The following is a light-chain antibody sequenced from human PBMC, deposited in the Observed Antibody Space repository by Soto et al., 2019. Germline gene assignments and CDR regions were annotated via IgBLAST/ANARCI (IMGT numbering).Light chain of an antibody. CDR3: QQYDTYPVTFGGGTKV. CDR2: XSS. V-gene: IGKV3-20*01. J-gene: IGKJ4*01. CDR1: QSVSSSD. Sequence: EIVLTQSPGTLSLSPGERVTLSCRASQSVSSSDLAWYQQKPGQAXXLLIYXSSSXATGIPDRFSGSGSGTDFTLNISRREPEDFAVYYCQQYDTYPVTFGGGTKVVGGGTKVDIK.